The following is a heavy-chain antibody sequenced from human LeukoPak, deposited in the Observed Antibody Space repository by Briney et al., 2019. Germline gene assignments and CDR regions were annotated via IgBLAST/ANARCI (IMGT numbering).Heavy chain of an antibody. CDR1: GFTFSSYG. CDR2: IRYDGSNK. Sequence: TGGSLRLSCAASGFTFSSYGMHWVRQAPGKGLEWVAFIRYDGSNKYYADSVKGRFTISRDNSKNTLYLQMNSLRAEDTAVYYCAREGRQLWLRDFDYWGQGTLVTVSS. J-gene: IGHJ4*02. CDR3: AREGRQLWLRDFDY. V-gene: IGHV3-30*02. D-gene: IGHD5-18*01.